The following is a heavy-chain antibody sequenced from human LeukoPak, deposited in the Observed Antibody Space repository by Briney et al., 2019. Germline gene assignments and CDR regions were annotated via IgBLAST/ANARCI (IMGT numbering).Heavy chain of an antibody. CDR1: GFTFSDYG. Sequence: GGSLRLSCAASGFTFSDYGMHWVRQAPGKGLEYVSTISSNGGSTYYANSVKGRFTVSRDNSKNTLYPQMGSLRAEDMAVYYCARDSSSRPFDYWGQGTLVTVSS. CDR3: ARDSSSRPFDY. J-gene: IGHJ4*02. V-gene: IGHV3-64*01. D-gene: IGHD6-19*01. CDR2: ISSNGGST.